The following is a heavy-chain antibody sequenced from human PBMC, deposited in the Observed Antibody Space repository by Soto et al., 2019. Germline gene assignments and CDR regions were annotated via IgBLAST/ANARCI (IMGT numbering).Heavy chain of an antibody. V-gene: IGHV1-69*08. Sequence: QVQLVQSGAEVKKPGSSVKVSCKDSGGTFSSYTISWVRQAPGQGLEWMGRIIPILGIANYAQKFQGRVTITADKSTSTAYMELSSLRSEDTAVYYCARERATVTTYYYYMDVWGKGTTVTVSS. CDR1: GGTFSSYT. CDR3: ARERATVTTYYYYMDV. CDR2: IIPILGIA. J-gene: IGHJ6*03. D-gene: IGHD4-17*01.